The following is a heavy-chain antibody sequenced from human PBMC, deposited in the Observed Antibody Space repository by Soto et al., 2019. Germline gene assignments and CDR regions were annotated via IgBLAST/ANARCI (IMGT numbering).Heavy chain of an antibody. CDR1: GYSLTELS. V-gene: IGHV1-24*01. D-gene: IGHD3-3*01. Sequence: QVQVVQSGAEVKKPGASVKVSCMVSGYSLTELSLHWVRQAPGKRLEWMGGFDPEDGETIYAQKFQGRVTMTEDTSTDTAYMELSSLRSDDTAVHYCTTGQRPIRFLEWLSRYYFDFWGQGTLVTVCS. J-gene: IGHJ4*02. CDR2: FDPEDGET. CDR3: TTGQRPIRFLEWLSRYYFDF.